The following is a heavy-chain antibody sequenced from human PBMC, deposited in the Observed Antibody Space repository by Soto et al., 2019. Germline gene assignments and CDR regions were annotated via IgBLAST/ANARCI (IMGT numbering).Heavy chain of an antibody. V-gene: IGHV1-46*03. CDR3: ARDIGSGYYYSGLFDY. Sequence: GASVKVSCKASGYTFTSYYMHWVRQAPGQGLEWMGIINPSGGSTSYAQKFQGRVTMTRGTSTSTVYMELSSLRSEDTAVYYCARDIGSGYYYSGLFDYWGQGTLVAVSS. CDR1: GYTFTSYY. CDR2: INPSGGST. D-gene: IGHD3-3*01. J-gene: IGHJ4*02.